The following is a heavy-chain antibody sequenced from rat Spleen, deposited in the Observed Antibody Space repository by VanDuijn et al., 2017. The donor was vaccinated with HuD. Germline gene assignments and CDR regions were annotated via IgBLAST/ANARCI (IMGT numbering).Heavy chain of an antibody. Sequence: EVQLVETGGGLVQPGRSLKLSCAASGFTFSNYGMAWVRQAPTKGLEWVATISYDGSSTDYRDSVKGRFTISRDNAKSTLDLQMDSLRSVVTATCYCATTPSRDFDYWGQGVVVTVSS. CDR2: ISYDGSST. V-gene: IGHV5-29*01. D-gene: IGHD3-1*01. CDR1: GFTFSNYG. J-gene: IGHJ2*01. CDR3: ATTPSRDFDY.